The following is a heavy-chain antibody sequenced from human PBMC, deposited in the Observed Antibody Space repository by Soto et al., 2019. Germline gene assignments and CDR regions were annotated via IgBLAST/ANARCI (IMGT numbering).Heavy chain of an antibody. CDR2: IYYSGST. J-gene: IGHJ4*02. D-gene: IGHD3-10*01. CDR3: ARLTYYYGSGSLDLSRNY. CDR1: GGSISSSSYY. V-gene: IGHV4-39*01. Sequence: SETLSLTCTVSGGSISSSSYYWGWIRQPPGKGLEWIGSIYYSGSTYYNPSLKSRVTISVDTSKNQFSLKLSSVTAADTAVYYCARLTYYYGSGSLDLSRNYWGQGTLVTVSS.